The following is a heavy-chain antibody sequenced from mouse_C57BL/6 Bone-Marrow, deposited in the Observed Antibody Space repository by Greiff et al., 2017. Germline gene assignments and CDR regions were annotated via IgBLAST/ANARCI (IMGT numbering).Heavy chain of an antibody. CDR1: GYSITSGYY. J-gene: IGHJ3*01. CDR2: ISYDGRN. CDR3: AREEEDSSVWFAY. V-gene: IGHV3-6*01. D-gene: IGHD3-2*01. Sequence: VQLKQSGPGLVKPSQSLSLSCSVTGYSITSGYYWNWIRQFPGNKLEWMGYISYDGRNKYNPSLKNRNSITRDTFKDQFFLKLNSVTTEGTATDDCAREEEDSSVWFAYWGQGTLVTVSA.